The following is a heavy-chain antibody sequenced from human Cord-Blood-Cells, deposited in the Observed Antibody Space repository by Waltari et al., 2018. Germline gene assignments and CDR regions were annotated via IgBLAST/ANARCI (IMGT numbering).Heavy chain of an antibody. CDR1: GGPFGSYA. D-gene: IGHD1-20*01. CDR3: ARTVLTGLVKDKIWYFDL. CDR2: IIPILGIA. V-gene: IGHV1-69*09. Sequence: QVQLVQSGAEVKKPGPSVKVSCKASGGPFGSYAISWVRQAPGQGLEWMGRIIPILGIANYAQKFQGRVTITADKSTSTAYMELSSLRSEDTAVYYCARTVLTGLVKDKIWYFDLWGRGTLVTVSS. J-gene: IGHJ2*01.